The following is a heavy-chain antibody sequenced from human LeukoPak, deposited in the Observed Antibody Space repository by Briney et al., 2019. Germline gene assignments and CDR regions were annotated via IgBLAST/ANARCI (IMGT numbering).Heavy chain of an antibody. Sequence: SETLSLTCAVYGGSFSGYYWSWIRQPPGKGLEWIGEINHSGSTNYNPSLKSRVIISVDTSKNQFSLKLSSVTAADTAVYYCAREHYGGAFDIWGHGTMVTVSS. CDR3: AREHYGGAFDI. V-gene: IGHV4-34*01. D-gene: IGHD4-17*01. CDR1: GGSFSGYY. CDR2: INHSGST. J-gene: IGHJ3*02.